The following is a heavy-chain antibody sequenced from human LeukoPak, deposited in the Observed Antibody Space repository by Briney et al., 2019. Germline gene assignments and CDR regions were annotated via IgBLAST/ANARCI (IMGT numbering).Heavy chain of an antibody. CDR1: GYSFTSYW. D-gene: IGHD1-14*01. CDR2: IYPGDSDT. CDR3: TSEVTEHAFDI. Sequence: GESLKISCKGSGYSFTSYWIGWVRQMPGKGLEWMGIIYPGDSDTRYSPSFQGQVTIPADKSISTAYLQWSSLKASDTAMYYCTSEVTEHAFDIWGQGTMVTVSS. J-gene: IGHJ3*02. V-gene: IGHV5-51*01.